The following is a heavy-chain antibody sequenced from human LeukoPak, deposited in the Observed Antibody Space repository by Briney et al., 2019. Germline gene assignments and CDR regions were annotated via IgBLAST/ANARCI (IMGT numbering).Heavy chain of an antibody. CDR1: GGSISSYY. CDR3: ARDDRLDCSGGTCYSSVPFDI. J-gene: IGHJ3*02. Sequence: SETLPLTCTVSGGSISSYYWNWIRQPPGKGLEWIGDIYYSGSTNYNPSLKSRVTISVDTSKNQFSLKLSSVTAADTAVYYCARDDRLDCSGGTCYSSVPFDIWGQGTMVTVSS. CDR2: IYYSGST. D-gene: IGHD2-15*01. V-gene: IGHV4-59*01.